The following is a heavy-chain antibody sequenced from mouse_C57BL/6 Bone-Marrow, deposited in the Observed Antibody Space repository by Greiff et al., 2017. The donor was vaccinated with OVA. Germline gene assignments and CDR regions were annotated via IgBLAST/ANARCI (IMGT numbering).Heavy chain of an antibody. CDR3: ARRGFGVNYYAMDY. V-gene: IGHV1-22*01. D-gene: IGHD2-2*01. CDR1: GYTFTDYN. Sequence: VQLKQSGPELVKPGASVKMSCKASGYTFTDYNMHWVKQSHGKSLEWIGYINPNNGGTSYNQKFKGKATLTVNKSSSTAYMELRSLTSEDSAVYYCARRGFGVNYYAMDYWGQGTSVTVSS. J-gene: IGHJ4*01. CDR2: INPNNGGT.